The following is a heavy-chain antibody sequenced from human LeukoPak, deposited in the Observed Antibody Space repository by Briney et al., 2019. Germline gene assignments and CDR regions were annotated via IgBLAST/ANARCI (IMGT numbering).Heavy chain of an antibody. V-gene: IGHV3-30*01. CDR3: AREVWLGETPGAFDY. CDR2: ISYDGSNK. D-gene: IGHD3-10*01. Sequence: GGSLRLSCAASGFTFSSYAMHWVRQAPGKGLEWVAVISYDGSNKYYADSVKGRFTISRDNSKNTLYLQMNSLRAEDTAVYYCAREVWLGETPGAFDYWGQGTLVTVSS. J-gene: IGHJ4*02. CDR1: GFTFSSYA.